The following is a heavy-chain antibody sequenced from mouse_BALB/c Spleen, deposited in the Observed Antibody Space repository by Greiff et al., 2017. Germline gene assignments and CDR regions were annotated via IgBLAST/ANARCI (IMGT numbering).Heavy chain of an antibody. CDR3: ARSVYDYDEGDYYAMDY. CDR1: GFTFSSFG. V-gene: IGHV5-17*02. Sequence: VQLKESGGGLVQPGGSRKLSCAASGFTFSSFGMHWVRQAPEKGLEWVAYISSGSSTIYYADTVKGRFTISRDNPKNTLFLQMTSLRSEDTAMYYCARSVYDYDEGDYYAMDYWGQGTSVTVSS. CDR2: ISSGSSTI. J-gene: IGHJ4*01. D-gene: IGHD2-4*01.